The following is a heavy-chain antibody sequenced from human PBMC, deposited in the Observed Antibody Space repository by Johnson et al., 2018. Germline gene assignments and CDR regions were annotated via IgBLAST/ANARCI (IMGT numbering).Heavy chain of an antibody. D-gene: IGHD3-16*01. CDR1: AFTFSSYG. J-gene: IGHJ6*03. CDR3: AKVGAHYYYYIDV. CDR2: IWYDGSSK. Sequence: QVQLVQSGGGVVQPGRSLRLSCAASAFTFSSYGMHWVRQAPGKGLEWVAVIWYDGSSKYYADSVKGRFTISRDNSKNTVYLQMDSLRAEDTAVYYSAKVGAHYYYYIDVWGKGTTVTVSS. V-gene: IGHV3-33*06.